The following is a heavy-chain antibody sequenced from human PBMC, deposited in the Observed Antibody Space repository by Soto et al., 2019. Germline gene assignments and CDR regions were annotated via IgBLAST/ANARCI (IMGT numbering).Heavy chain of an antibody. Sequence: GGSLRLSCAASGFTFSTFTMNWVRQAPGKGLEWVSAISPSGGSTYYADSVRGRFTISRDNSKNTLYLQMNSLRAEATAVYYCAKSGPMKSYFDYWGQGTLVTVSS. CDR3: AKSGPMKSYFDY. CDR1: GFTFSTFT. CDR2: ISPSGGST. J-gene: IGHJ4*02. V-gene: IGHV3-23*01.